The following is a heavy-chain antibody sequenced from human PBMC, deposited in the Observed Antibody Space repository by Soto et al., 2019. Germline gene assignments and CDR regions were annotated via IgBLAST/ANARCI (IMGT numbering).Heavy chain of an antibody. Sequence: VGSLRLSCAASGFTFINNVMSWVRQAPGRGPEWVSSINSGACSACYADSVKGRFTTSRDNSKNTLYLQMNSLRAEDTAVYYCARTLYSGYDCDYWGQGTLVTVSS. J-gene: IGHJ4*02. CDR1: GFTFINNV. CDR2: INSGACSA. V-gene: IGHV3-23*01. D-gene: IGHD5-12*01. CDR3: ARTLYSGYDCDY.